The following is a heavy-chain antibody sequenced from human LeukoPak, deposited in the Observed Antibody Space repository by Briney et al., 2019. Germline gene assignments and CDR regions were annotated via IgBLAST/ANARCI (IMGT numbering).Heavy chain of an antibody. Sequence: SETLSLTCAVSGNSLSRGYYRGWIRQPPGKGLEWIGSIYHSGSTYYNPSLKSRVTISVDTSKNQFSLKLSSVTAADTAVYYCARGHDVDTAMVWGQGTLVTVSS. V-gene: IGHV4-38-2*01. CDR2: IYHSGST. CDR1: GNSLSRGYY. CDR3: ARGHDVDTAMV. D-gene: IGHD5-18*01. J-gene: IGHJ4*02.